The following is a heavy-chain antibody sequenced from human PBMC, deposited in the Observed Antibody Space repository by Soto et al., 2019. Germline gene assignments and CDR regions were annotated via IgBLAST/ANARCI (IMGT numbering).Heavy chain of an antibody. V-gene: IGHV3-13*01. Sequence: GESLKISCAASGFTFSSYDMHWVRQATGKGLEWVSAIGTAGDTYYPGSVKGRFTISRENAKNSLYLQMNSLRAGDTAVYYCARSPPRYDFWSGYYPFDYWGQGTLVTVSS. CDR3: ARSPPRYDFWSGYYPFDY. J-gene: IGHJ4*02. CDR1: GFTFSSYD. CDR2: IGTAGDT. D-gene: IGHD3-3*01.